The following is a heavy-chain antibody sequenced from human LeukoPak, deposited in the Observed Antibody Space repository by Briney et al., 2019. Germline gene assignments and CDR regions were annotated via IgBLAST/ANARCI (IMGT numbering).Heavy chain of an antibody. V-gene: IGHV1-2*02. D-gene: IGHD1-26*01. J-gene: IGHJ5*02. CDR3: ARDDAWEPDNWFDP. CDR2: INPNSGGT. Sequence: ASVKVSCKASGYTFTGYYMHWVRQAPGQGLEWMGWINPNSGGTNYAQKFQGRVTMTRDTSISTAYMELSRLRSDDTAVYYCARDDAWEPDNWFDPWGQGTLVTVSS. CDR1: GYTFTGYY.